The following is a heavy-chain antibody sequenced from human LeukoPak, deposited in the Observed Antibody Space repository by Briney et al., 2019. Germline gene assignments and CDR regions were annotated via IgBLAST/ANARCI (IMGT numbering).Heavy chain of an antibody. J-gene: IGHJ4*02. CDR2: IYYSAST. CDR1: GGSISGYY. D-gene: IGHD6-13*01. V-gene: IGHV4-59*01. Sequence: ASGTLSLTCTVSGGSISGYYWSWIRQPPGKGLEWVGYIYYSASTNYNPSLKSRVTISVVTSKNQVSLKLSSVTAADTAVYYCARGPLGSSWYEYWGQGTLAIVSS. CDR3: ARGPLGSSWYEY.